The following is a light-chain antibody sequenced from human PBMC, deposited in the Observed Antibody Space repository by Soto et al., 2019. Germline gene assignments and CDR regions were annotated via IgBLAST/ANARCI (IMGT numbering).Light chain of an antibody. Sequence: DIQMTQSPSTLSASVGDRVTITCRASQSISSWLAWYQQKPGKAPKLLIYKASSLESGVPSRFSGSGSGTEFTLTISSPQPEDFATYYCQQYNSYSWTFGQGTKVEIK. J-gene: IGKJ1*01. V-gene: IGKV1-5*03. CDR1: QSISSW. CDR2: KAS. CDR3: QQYNSYSWT.